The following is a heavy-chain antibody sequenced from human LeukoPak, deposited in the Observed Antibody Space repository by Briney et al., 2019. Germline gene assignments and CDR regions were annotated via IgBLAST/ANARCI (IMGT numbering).Heavy chain of an antibody. V-gene: IGHV3-72*01. J-gene: IGHJ4*02. CDR1: GFTLSDHY. D-gene: IGHD2-15*01. CDR3: ARSGYCGAGTCYSDDVDY. CDR2: VRNKANGYRT. Sequence: GGSLRLSCAASGFTLSDHYMDWVRQAPGKGLEWVGRVRNKANGYRTEYAASVEGRFTVSGDASKNSLYLQMNSLKTEATAVYYCARSGYCGAGTCYSDDVDYWGLGTLVTVSS.